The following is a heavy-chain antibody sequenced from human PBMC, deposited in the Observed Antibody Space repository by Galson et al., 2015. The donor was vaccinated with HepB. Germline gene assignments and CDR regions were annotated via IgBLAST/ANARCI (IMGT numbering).Heavy chain of an antibody. V-gene: IGHV1-18*01. CDR1: GYTFTSYG. CDR2: ISAYNGNT. J-gene: IGHJ3*02. CDR3: ARDRRYYYDSSGADAFDI. Sequence: SVKVSCKASGYTFTSYGISWVRQAPGQGLEWMGWISAYNGNTNYAQKLQGRVTMTTDTSTGTAYMELRGLRSDDTAVYYCARDRRYYYDSSGADAFDIWGQGTMVTVSS. D-gene: IGHD3-22*01.